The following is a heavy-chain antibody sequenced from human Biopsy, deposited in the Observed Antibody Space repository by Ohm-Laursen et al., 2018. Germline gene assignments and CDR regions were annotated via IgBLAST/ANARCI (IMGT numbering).Heavy chain of an antibody. J-gene: IGHJ4*02. CDR1: GGSISNNNYY. V-gene: IGHV4-39*07. D-gene: IGHD3-9*01. CDR2: IFYRGST. CDR3: ARGSLKMDY. Sequence: GTLSLTCTVSGGSISNNNYYWGWIRQPPGKGLEWIGSIFYRGSTHYKPSLKSRVNISVDTSKNEFSLRLTSVTAADTAVYYCARGSLKMDYWGQGTLVTVSS.